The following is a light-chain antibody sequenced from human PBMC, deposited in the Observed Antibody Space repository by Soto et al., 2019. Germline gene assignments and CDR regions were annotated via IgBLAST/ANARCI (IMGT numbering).Light chain of an antibody. V-gene: IGKV3-20*01. CDR2: GAS. CDR1: QSVSSSY. Sequence: EIVLTQSPGTLSLSPGERATLSCRASQSVSSSYLAWYQQKPGQAPRLLIYGASSRATAIPDSFSGSGSGTDFTLTISRLEPEDFAVYYCQQYGSSSTFGPGTKVYIK. J-gene: IGKJ3*01. CDR3: QQYGSSST.